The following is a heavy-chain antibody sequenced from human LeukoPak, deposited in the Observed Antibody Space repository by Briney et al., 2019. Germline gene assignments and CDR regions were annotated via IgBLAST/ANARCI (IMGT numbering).Heavy chain of an antibody. CDR3: ARDKKRMATIISRLWAFDI. CDR2: IYSGGST. D-gene: IGHD5-12*01. Sequence: GGSLRPSCAASGFTVSSNYMSWVRQAPGKGLEWVSVIYSGGSTYYADSVKGRFTISRDNSKNTLYLQMNSLRAEDTAVYYCARDKKRMATIISRLWAFDIWGQGTMVTVSS. V-gene: IGHV3-66*01. J-gene: IGHJ3*02. CDR1: GFTVSSNY.